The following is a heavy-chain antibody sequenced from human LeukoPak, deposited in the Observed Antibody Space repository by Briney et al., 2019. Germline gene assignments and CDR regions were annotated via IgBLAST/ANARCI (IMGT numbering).Heavy chain of an antibody. V-gene: IGHV3-7*01. CDR1: GFTLSSYW. Sequence: GGSLTLPCAASGFTLSSYWMSWVRLAPGKGLEWVANIKGDGSEEWYAVSVKGRFTISRDNAQNSVHLQMNSLRAEDTAVYHCARDEYRSRWLHPWGQGTLVTVTS. D-gene: IGHD5-24*01. CDR2: IKGDGSEE. J-gene: IGHJ5*02. CDR3: ARDEYRSRWLHP.